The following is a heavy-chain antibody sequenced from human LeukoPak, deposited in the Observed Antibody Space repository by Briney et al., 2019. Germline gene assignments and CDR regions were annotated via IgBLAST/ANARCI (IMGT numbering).Heavy chain of an antibody. Sequence: PGGSLRLSCVASGFTFSSYSINWVRQAPGKGLEWVSSISSSSRYIHYADSVEGRFTISRDNAKNSLYLQMNSLRTEDTAVYYCASVGATPRAWGQGTLVTVSS. D-gene: IGHD5-12*01. CDR1: GFTFSSYS. CDR3: ASVGATPRA. J-gene: IGHJ5*02. V-gene: IGHV3-21*01. CDR2: ISSSSRYI.